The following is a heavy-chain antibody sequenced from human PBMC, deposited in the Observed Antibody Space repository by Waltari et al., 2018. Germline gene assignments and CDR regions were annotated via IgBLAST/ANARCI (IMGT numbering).Heavy chain of an antibody. V-gene: IGHV1-8*03. CDR3: SKAISTVLPADY. CDR2: MNPNSGIA. CDR1: GYTFTTYD. J-gene: IGHJ4*02. D-gene: IGHD4-17*01. Sequence: QVQLVQSGAELKRPGASVKVSCKALGYTFTTYDINWLRQARGQGLEWVGWMNPNSGIASYAQTLQSTLTLTREKSISTAFMELGSRTSEAAAVYYCSKAISTVLPADYWGQGALVTV.